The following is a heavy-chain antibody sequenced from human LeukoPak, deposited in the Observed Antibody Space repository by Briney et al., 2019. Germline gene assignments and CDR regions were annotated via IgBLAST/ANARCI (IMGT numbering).Heavy chain of an antibody. CDR1: GFTFSRSA. D-gene: IGHD3-22*01. J-gene: IGHJ4*02. Sequence: GGSLRLSCAASGFTFSRSAMTWVRQGPGTGLEFVASIIYSGGATYYADSVKGRFTISRDKSKNTLYLQMNSLRAEDTALYYCAKDGLYYDGSEHVYYFDSWGQGTLVTVSS. V-gene: IGHV3-23*01. CDR3: AKDGLYYDGSEHVYYFDS. CDR2: IIYSGGAT.